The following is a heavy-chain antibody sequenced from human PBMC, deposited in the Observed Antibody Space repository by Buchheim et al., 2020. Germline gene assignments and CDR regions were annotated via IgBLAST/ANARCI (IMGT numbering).Heavy chain of an antibody. V-gene: IGHV3-15*07. Sequence: EEQLVESGGGLVKPGGSLRLSCAASGFTFSDAWMNWVRQAPGKGLEWVGRIKREADGGTAEYAAPVRGRFPLSRDDSTDTRYLQMNSLRAEDTAVYYCTTSTVVSATYWYFNVWGRGTL. CDR3: TTSTVVSATYWYFNV. D-gene: IGHD2-21*02. CDR2: IKREADGGTA. J-gene: IGHJ2*01. CDR1: GFTFSDAW.